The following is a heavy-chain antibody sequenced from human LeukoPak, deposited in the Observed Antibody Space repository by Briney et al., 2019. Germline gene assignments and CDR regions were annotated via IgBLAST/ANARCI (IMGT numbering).Heavy chain of an antibody. Sequence: SETLCLTCTVSPGSISSYYWSWIWPPPRKGLEWIGYIYTNVSTNNNPSLKRRATISTPTSKHQFPLKLSSVTASDTAVYYSPRLAYTEWPKLDYWGQGTLVTVSS. D-gene: IGHD3-3*01. V-gene: IGHV4-4*09. J-gene: IGHJ4*02. CDR3: PRLAYTEWPKLDY. CDR1: PGSISSYY. CDR2: IYTNVST.